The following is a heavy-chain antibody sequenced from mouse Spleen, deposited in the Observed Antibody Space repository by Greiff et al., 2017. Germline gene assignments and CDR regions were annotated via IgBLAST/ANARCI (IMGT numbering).Heavy chain of an antibody. D-gene: IGHD1-1*01. J-gene: IGHJ3*01. CDR2: IYPGSGST. Sequence: VQLQQPGAELVKPGASVKMSCKASGYTFTSYWITWVKQRPGQGLEWIGDIYPGSGSTNYNEKFKSKATLTVDTSSSTAYMQLSSLTSEDSAVYYCARGYGSSGWFAYWGQGTLVTVSA. CDR3: ARGYGSSGWFAY. CDR1: GYTFTSYW. V-gene: IGHV1-55*01.